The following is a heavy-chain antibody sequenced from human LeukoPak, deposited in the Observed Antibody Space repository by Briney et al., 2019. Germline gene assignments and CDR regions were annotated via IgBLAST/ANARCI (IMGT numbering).Heavy chain of an antibody. CDR1: GYTFTSYA. D-gene: IGHD3-22*01. Sequence: ASVKVSCKASGYTFTSYAMHWVRQAPGQGLEWMGWINPNSGGTNYAQKFQGRVTMTRDTSISTAYMELSRLRSDDTAVYYCAREYDSSGYYYVWGQGTLVTVSS. J-gene: IGHJ4*02. CDR3: AREYDSSGYYYV. V-gene: IGHV1-2*02. CDR2: INPNSGGT.